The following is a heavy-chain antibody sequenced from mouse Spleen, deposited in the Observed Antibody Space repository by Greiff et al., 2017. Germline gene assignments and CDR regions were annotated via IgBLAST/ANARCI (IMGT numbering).Heavy chain of an antibody. CDR3: ARGFYYGSSFDY. CDR2: INYDGSST. V-gene: IGHV5-16*01. CDR1: GFTFSDYY. D-gene: IGHD1-1*01. Sequence: EVKLVESEGGLVQPGSSMKLSCTASGFTFSDYYMAWVRQVPEKGLEWVANINYDGSSTYYLDSLKSRFIISRDNAKNILYLQMSSLKSEDTATYYCARGFYYGSSFDYWGQGTTLTVSS. J-gene: IGHJ2*01.